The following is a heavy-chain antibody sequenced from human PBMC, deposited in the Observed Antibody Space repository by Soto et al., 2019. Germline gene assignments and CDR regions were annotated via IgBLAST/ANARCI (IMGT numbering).Heavy chain of an antibody. V-gene: IGHV3-23*01. CDR3: AKDPPWTVGPLAMDV. CDR2: CSGSGGNI. J-gene: IGHJ6*02. CDR1: GFTFTTHA. Sequence: EVQLLESGGGLVQPGGSLRLSCVASGFTFTTHAMSWVRQSPGKGLEWVSTCSGSGGNIYYAEAVEGRLTISRDDSKNTLYLQMNSLRVEDTAVYYCAKDPPWTVGPLAMDVWGQGNTVTVSS. D-gene: IGHD3-10*01.